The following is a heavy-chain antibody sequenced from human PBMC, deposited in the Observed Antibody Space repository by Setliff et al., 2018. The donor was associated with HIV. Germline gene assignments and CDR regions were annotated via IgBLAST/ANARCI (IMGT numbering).Heavy chain of an antibody. V-gene: IGHV4-59*01. CDR2: ISYTGNT. J-gene: IGHJ4*02. Sequence: SETLSLTCTVSGVSISYYHWSWIRQPPGKGLEWIGYISYTGNTNYDPSLASRVNMSIDTSKMQFSLKLTSVSAADTAVYYCANMGGRYVGYFESWGQGTLVTVSS. D-gene: IGHD3-16*01. CDR3: ANMGGRYVGYFES. CDR1: GVSISYYH.